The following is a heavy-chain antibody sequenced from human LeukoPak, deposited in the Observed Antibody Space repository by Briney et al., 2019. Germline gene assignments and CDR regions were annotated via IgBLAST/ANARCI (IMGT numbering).Heavy chain of an antibody. CDR3: ARATVDTAMVDYYYYMDV. CDR1: GGSIRSTTYY. D-gene: IGHD5-18*01. CDR2: IYYSGNT. Sequence: SETLSLTCSVSGGSIRSTTYYWGWIRQPPGTRLEWIASIYYSGNTYYSPSLMSRVTISVDTSKNQFSLNLSSVTAADTAVYYCARATVDTAMVDYYYYMDVWGKGTTVTISS. J-gene: IGHJ6*03. V-gene: IGHV4-39*07.